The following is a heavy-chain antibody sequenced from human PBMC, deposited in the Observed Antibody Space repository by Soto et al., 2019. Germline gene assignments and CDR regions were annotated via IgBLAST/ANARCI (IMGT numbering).Heavy chain of an antibody. D-gene: IGHD1-1*01. V-gene: IGHV1-18*01. CDR2: ISTHTGNT. CDR3: VRDVSVSSGSSGGY. Sequence: QVQLVQSGAEVKKPGSSVRVSCKASGYTFDSYGLNWVRQAPGQGLEWMGWISTHTGNTDYPQRFQGRVTMTTDKSTSTAFLDLRGLTSEDTAVYYCVRDVSVSSGSSGGYWGQGTLVSVSS. J-gene: IGHJ4*02. CDR1: GYTFDSYG.